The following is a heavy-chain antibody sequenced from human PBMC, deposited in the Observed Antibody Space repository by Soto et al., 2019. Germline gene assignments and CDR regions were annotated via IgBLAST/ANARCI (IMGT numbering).Heavy chain of an antibody. CDR1: GYSFTSYW. J-gene: IGHJ4*02. CDR2: IYPGDSDT. Sequence: EVQLVQSGAEVKKPGESLKISCKGSGYSFTSYWIGWVRQMPGKGLEWMGIIYPGDSDTRYSPSFQGQVTISADKSISAAYLQWSSLKASDTAMYYCARWYSSGWVGPTEEPDYWGQGTLVTVSS. CDR3: ARWYSSGWVGPTEEPDY. V-gene: IGHV5-51*03. D-gene: IGHD6-19*01.